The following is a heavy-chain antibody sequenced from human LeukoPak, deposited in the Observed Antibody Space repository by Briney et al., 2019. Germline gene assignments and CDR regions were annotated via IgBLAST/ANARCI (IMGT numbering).Heavy chain of an antibody. V-gene: IGHV1-69*13. CDR1: GGTFSSYA. J-gene: IGHJ3*02. Sequence: GASVKVSCKASGGTFSSYAISWVRQAPGQGLEWMGGIIPIFGTANYAQKFQGRVTITADESTSTAYMELSSLRSEDTAVYYCARGSASELRLGIGGAFDIWGQGTMVTVSS. D-gene: IGHD7-27*01. CDR2: IIPIFGTA. CDR3: ARGSASELRLGIGGAFDI.